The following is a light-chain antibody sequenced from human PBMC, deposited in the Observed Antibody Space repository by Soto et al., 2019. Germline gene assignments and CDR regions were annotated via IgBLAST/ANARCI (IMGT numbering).Light chain of an antibody. Sequence: QSVLTQPASVSGSPGQSITISCTGTCSDVGFYNFVSWYQQYPGKAPKLMIYEVSNRPSGVSHRFSGSKSGNTASLTISGLQAEDEGDYYCSSYTSSTTRVFGTGTKVTVL. CDR1: CSDVGFYNF. J-gene: IGLJ1*01. CDR3: SSYTSSTTRV. CDR2: EVS. V-gene: IGLV2-14*01.